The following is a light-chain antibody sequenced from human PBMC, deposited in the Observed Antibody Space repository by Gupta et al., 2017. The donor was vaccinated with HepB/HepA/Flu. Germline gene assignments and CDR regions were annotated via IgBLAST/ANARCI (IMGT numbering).Light chain of an antibody. CDR1: TGAVTNSHS. V-gene: IGLV7-43*01. J-gene: IGLJ3*02. CDR2: ASM. CDR3: LLSFGGLWV. Sequence: QTVVTQEPSVTVSPGGTVTLTCASNTGAVTNSHSPNWFRQVPGHPPPPLIYASMPKRSWTPARFFGSLVGGRAVLTLTNVQPEDEAEYYCLLSFGGLWVFGGGTQLTVL.